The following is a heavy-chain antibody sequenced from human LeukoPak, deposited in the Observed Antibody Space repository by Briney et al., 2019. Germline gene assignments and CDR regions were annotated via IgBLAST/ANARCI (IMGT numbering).Heavy chain of an antibody. CDR2: ILNDGNNK. D-gene: IGHD4-11*01. V-gene: IGHV3-30*18. CDR3: AKDLGSIQYHAN. J-gene: IGHJ4*02. CDR1: GFTFSSYG. Sequence: QPGRSLRLSCAASGFTFSSYGMHWVRQAPGRGLEWVAVILNDGNNKYYADSVKGRFTISRDNSKNTLYLQMNSLRAEETAVYYCAKDLGSIQYHANWGQGTLVTVSS.